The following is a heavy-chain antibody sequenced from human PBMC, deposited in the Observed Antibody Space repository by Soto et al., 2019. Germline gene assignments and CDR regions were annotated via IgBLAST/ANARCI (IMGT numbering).Heavy chain of an antibody. CDR1: GGSISSYY. V-gene: IGHV4-59*01. CDR3: ARGDGYNRGLAEDY. D-gene: IGHD5-12*01. J-gene: IGHJ4*02. Sequence: VQLQESGPGLVKPSETLSLTCTVSGGSISSYYWSWIRQPPGKGLEWIGYIYYSGSTNYNPSLKSRVTISVDTSKNQFSLKLSSVTAADTAVYYCARGDGYNRGLAEDYWGQGTLVTVSS. CDR2: IYYSGST.